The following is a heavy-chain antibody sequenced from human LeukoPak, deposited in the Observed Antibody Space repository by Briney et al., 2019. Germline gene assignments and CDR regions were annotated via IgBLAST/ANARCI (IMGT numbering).Heavy chain of an antibody. Sequence: GGSLRLSCAASGFTFDDYAMHWVRQAPGKGLEWVSLISWDGGRTYYADSVEGRFTISRDNSKNSLYLQMSSLRAEDTALYYCAKDKFGGSGSYYFDYWGQGTLVTVSS. J-gene: IGHJ4*02. CDR3: AKDKFGGSGSYYFDY. D-gene: IGHD3-10*01. CDR2: ISWDGGRT. CDR1: GFTFDDYA. V-gene: IGHV3-43D*03.